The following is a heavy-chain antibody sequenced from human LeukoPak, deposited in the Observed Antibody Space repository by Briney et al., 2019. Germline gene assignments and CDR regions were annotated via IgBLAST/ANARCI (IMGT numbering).Heavy chain of an antibody. CDR3: ASRIAAAGRSEENWFDP. Sequence: EASVTVSCKASGGTFSSYAISWVRQAPGQGLDWMGGIIPIFGTANYAQKFQGRVTITADESTSTAYMELSSLRSEDTAVYYCASRIAAAGRSEENWFDPWGQGTLVTVSS. V-gene: IGHV1-69*13. CDR1: GGTFSSYA. J-gene: IGHJ5*02. CDR2: IIPIFGTA. D-gene: IGHD6-13*01.